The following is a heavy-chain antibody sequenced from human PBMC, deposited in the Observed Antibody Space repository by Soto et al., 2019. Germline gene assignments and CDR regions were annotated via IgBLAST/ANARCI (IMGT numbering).Heavy chain of an antibody. J-gene: IGHJ6*02. V-gene: IGHV1-69*13. D-gene: IGHD1-26*01. CDR2: IIPIFGTA. CDR3: ARVSEVLDAYYYGLDV. Sequence: SVKVSCKASGGTFSSYAISWVRQAPGQGLEWMGGIIPIFGTANYAQKFQGRVTITADESTSTAYMELSSLRSEDTAVYYCARVSEVLDAYYYGLDVWGQGTTVTVSS. CDR1: GGTFSSYA.